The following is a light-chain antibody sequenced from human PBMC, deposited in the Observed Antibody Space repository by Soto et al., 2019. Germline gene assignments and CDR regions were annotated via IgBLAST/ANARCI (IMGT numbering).Light chain of an antibody. V-gene: IGKV4-1*01. CDR3: QQYYSTPIT. J-gene: IGKJ5*01. CDR2: WAS. CDR1: QSVLYSSNTKNY. Sequence: DIVMTQSPDSLALSLGERSTINCQSRQSVLYSSNTKNYLAWYQQKPGQPPKLLIYWASTRESGVPDRFSGSGSGTDFTLTISSLQAEDVAVYYCQQYYSTPITFGQGTRLEIK.